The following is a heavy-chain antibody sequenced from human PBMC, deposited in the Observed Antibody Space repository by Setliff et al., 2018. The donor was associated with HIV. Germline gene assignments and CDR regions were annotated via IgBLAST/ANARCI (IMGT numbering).Heavy chain of an antibody. CDR1: GGSISSSNW. V-gene: IGHV4-28*01. CDR2: IDYSGST. Sequence: SETLSLTCSVSGGSISSSNWWGWIRQTPGKGLEWIGYIDYSGSTYYNPSLESRVTMSVDTSKNQFSLKLTSVTAVDTAAYYCARSTVGIRGVVRGYYYYYMDVWGKGTTVTAP. J-gene: IGHJ6*03. D-gene: IGHD3-10*01. CDR3: ARSTVGIRGVVRGYYYYYMDV.